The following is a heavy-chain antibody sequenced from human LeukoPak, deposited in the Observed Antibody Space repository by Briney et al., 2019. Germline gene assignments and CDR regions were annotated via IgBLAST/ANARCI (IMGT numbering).Heavy chain of an antibody. CDR3: AREEMATIWVNYFDY. D-gene: IGHD5-24*01. Sequence: SQTLSLTCAISGDSVSSNSAAWNWIRQSPSRGLEWLGRTYYRSKWYDDYAVSVKSRITINPDTSKNQFSLQLNSVTPEDTAVYYCAREEMATIWVNYFDYWGQGTLVTVSS. CDR2: TYYRSKWYD. V-gene: IGHV6-1*01. J-gene: IGHJ4*02. CDR1: GDSVSSNSAA.